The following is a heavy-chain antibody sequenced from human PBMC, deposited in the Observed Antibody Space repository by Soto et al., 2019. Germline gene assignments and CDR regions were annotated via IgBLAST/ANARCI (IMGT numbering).Heavy chain of an antibody. CDR3: ARDKDAHGDYYYYGMDV. CDR2: IIPIFGTA. CDR1: GGTFSSYA. D-gene: IGHD4-17*01. V-gene: IGHV1-69*13. Sequence: GASVKVSCKASGGTFSSYAISWVRQAPGQGLEWMGGIIPIFGTANYAQKFQGRVTITADESTSTAYMELSSLRSEDTAVYYCARDKDAHGDYYYYGMDVWGQGTTVTVSS. J-gene: IGHJ6*02.